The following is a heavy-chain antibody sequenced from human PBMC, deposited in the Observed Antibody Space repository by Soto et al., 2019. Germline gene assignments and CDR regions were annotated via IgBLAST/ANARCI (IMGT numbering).Heavy chain of an antibody. V-gene: IGHV3-30*18. CDR1: GFTFSNYG. CDR2: ISYHGSDK. Sequence: QVQLVESGGGVVQPGGSLRLSCAASGFTFSNYGMHWVRQAPGKGLEWVAVISYHGSDKYYADSVKGRFTISRDNSKNTLYLQMDSLSAEDTAVYYCAKDHLTTTVTTVGYWGQGTLVTVSS. CDR3: AKDHLTTTVTTVGY. D-gene: IGHD4-17*01. J-gene: IGHJ4*02.